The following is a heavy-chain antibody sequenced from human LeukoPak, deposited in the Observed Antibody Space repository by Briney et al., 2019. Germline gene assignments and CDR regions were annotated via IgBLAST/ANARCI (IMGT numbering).Heavy chain of an antibody. J-gene: IGHJ3*02. Sequence: SETLSLTCAVYGGSFSGYYWSWIRQPPGKGLEWIGEINHDGSTNYNPSLKSRVTISVDTSKNQFSLRLSSVTAADTAVYSCARGRGYNAFGIWGQGTMVTVSS. D-gene: IGHD5-18*01. CDR2: INHDGST. V-gene: IGHV4-34*01. CDR3: ARGRGYNAFGI. CDR1: GGSFSGYY.